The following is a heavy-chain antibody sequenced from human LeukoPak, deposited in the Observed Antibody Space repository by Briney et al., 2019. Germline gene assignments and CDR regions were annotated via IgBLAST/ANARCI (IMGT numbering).Heavy chain of an antibody. CDR2: IKQDGSEK. CDR1: KFNFNSYG. Sequence: PGGSLRLSCTTSKFNFNSYGMTWVRQAPGKGLEWVANIKQDGSEKYYVDSVKGRFTISRDNAKNSLYLQMNSLRAEDTAVYYCAREGPSDAVAEAPFDYWGQGTLVTVSS. CDR3: AREGPSDAVAEAPFDY. D-gene: IGHD6-19*01. V-gene: IGHV3-7*01. J-gene: IGHJ4*02.